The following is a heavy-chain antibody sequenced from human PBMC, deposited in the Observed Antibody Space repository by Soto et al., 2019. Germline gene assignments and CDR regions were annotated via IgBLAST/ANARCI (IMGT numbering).Heavy chain of an antibody. CDR2: IDDSGSA. CDR1: VASINSGAYY. J-gene: IGHJ4*02. CDR3: ASHPLGESYFDC. Sequence: QVQLQESGPGLVKPSQTLSLSCAVSVASINSGAYYWGWIRQYPGKGLEWIGYIDDSGSAFYNPSLKSRVTISRDTSKNHFSLKVTSVTAEDTAVYYCASHPLGESYFDCWGQGTLVAVSS. V-gene: IGHV4-31*11. D-gene: IGHD3-10*01.